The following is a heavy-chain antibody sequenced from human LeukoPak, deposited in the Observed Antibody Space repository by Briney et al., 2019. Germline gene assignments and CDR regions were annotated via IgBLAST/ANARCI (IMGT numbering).Heavy chain of an antibody. V-gene: IGHV1-69*01. CDR1: RGTFSSYA. D-gene: IGHD5-18*01. J-gene: IGHJ4*02. Sequence: SVKVSCKASRGTFSSYAISWVRQAPGQGLEWMGGIIPIFGTANYAQKFQGRVTITADESTSTAYMELSSLRSEDTAVYYCARGAQYSYGWSYWGQGTLVTVSS. CDR3: ARGAQYSYGWSY. CDR2: IIPIFGTA.